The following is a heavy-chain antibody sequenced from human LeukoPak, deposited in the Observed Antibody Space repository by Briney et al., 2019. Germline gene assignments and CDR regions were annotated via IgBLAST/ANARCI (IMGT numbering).Heavy chain of an antibody. CDR3: ARADIVVVVAAAFDY. CDR1: GYTFTSYG. D-gene: IGHD2-15*01. J-gene: IGHJ4*02. CDR2: ISAYNGNT. Sequence: GASVKVSCKASGYTFTSYGISWVRQAPGQGLEWMGWISAYNGNTNYAQKLQGRVTVTTDTSTSTAYMELRSLRSDDTAVYYCARADIVVVVAAAFDYWGQGTLVTVSS. V-gene: IGHV1-18*01.